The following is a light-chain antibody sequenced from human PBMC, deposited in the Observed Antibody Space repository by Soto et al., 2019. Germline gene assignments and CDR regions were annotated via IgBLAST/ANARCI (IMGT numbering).Light chain of an antibody. J-gene: IGKJ3*01. Sequence: DIQMTQSPSTLSASVGDRVTITCRASQSSSSWLAWYQQKPGKAPKLLIYDASSLESGVPARFSGSGSGTEFTLTISSLQPDDFATYYCQQYNSYPLAFGPGTKVDI. CDR1: QSSSSW. CDR3: QQYNSYPLA. V-gene: IGKV1-5*01. CDR2: DAS.